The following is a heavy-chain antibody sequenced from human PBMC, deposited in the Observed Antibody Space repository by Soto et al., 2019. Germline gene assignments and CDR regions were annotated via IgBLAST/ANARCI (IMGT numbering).Heavy chain of an antibody. CDR1: GFTFSSYA. CDR3: AKRGGGYSSSSGETSYYCYMDV. CDR2: ISGSGGST. Sequence: GGSLRLSCAASGFTFSSYAMSWVRQAPGKGLEWVSAISGSGGSTYYADSVKGRFTISRDKSKNTLYLQMNSLRAEDTAVYYGAKRGGGYSSSSGETSYYCYMDVWGKGTTVTVYS. D-gene: IGHD6-6*01. J-gene: IGHJ6*03. V-gene: IGHV3-23*01.